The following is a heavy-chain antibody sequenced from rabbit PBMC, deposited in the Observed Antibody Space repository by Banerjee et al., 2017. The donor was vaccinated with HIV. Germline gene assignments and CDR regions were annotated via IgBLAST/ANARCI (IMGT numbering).Heavy chain of an antibody. CDR2: IYPGLGIT. CDR3: VRENYAYGYDGYAYARLDL. CDR1: GIDFSSYG. J-gene: IGHJ3*01. V-gene: IGHV1S47*01. D-gene: IGHD6-1*01. Sequence: QEQLMESGGGLVQPGGSLKLSCKASGIDFSSYGISWVRQAPGKGPEWIAWIYPGLGITKYGNSVKGRLTSASHNAQNTLYLQLNSLTDADTATYFCVRENYAYGYDGYAYARLDLWGPGTLVTVS.